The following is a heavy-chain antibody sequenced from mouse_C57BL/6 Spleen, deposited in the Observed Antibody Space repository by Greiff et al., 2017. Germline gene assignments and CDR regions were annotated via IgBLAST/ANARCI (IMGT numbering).Heavy chain of an antibody. CDR1: GYTFTSYG. V-gene: IGHV1-81*01. D-gene: IGHD4-1*01. Sequence: QVQLQQSGAELARPGASVKLSCKASGYTFTSYGISWVKQRTGQGLEWIGEIYPRSGNTYYNEKFKGKATLTADKSSSTAYMELRSLTSEDSAVYFCARRDWAPFDYWGQGTTLTVSS. CDR2: IYPRSGNT. CDR3: ARRDWAPFDY. J-gene: IGHJ2*01.